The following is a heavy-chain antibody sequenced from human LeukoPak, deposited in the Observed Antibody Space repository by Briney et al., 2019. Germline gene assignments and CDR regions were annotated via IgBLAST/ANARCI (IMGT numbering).Heavy chain of an antibody. D-gene: IGHD3-9*01. CDR1: GGSFSGYY. CDR2: INHSGST. Sequence: SETLSLTCAVDGGSFSGYYWSWIRQPPGKGLEWIGEINHSGSTNYNPSLKGRVTISVDTSKNQFSLKLSSVTAADTAVYYCARGRLRYFERNWFDPWGQGTLVTVSS. J-gene: IGHJ5*02. CDR3: ARGRLRYFERNWFDP. V-gene: IGHV4-34*01.